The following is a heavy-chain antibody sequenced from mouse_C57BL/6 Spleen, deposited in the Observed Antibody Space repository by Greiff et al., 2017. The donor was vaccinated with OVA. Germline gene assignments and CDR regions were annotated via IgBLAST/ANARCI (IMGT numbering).Heavy chain of an antibody. Sequence: QVHVKQSGAELVKPGASVKLSCKASGYTFTEYTIHWVKQRSGQGLEWIGWFYPGSGSIKYNEKFKDKATLTADKSSSTVYMELSRLTSEDSAVYSGARHGDYGGRDWYFDVWGTGTTVTVSS. CDR3: ARHGDYGGRDWYFDV. V-gene: IGHV1-62-2*01. J-gene: IGHJ1*03. CDR2: FYPGSGSI. D-gene: IGHD1-1*01. CDR1: GYTFTEYT.